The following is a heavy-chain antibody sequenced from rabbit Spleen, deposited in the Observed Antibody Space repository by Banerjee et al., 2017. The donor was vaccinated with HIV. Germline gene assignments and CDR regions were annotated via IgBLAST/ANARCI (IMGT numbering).Heavy chain of an antibody. Sequence: QEQLVESGGGLVQPGGSLKLSCTASGFSFSNKAVMCWVRQAPGKGLEWISCIAGSSSGFTYSATWATGRFTISKTSSTTVTLQMTSLTVADTATYFCARDTGTSFSSYGMDLWGPGTLVTVS. D-gene: IGHD7-1*01. CDR2: IAGSSSGFT. J-gene: IGHJ6*01. V-gene: IGHV1S45*01. CDR3: ARDTGTSFSSYGMDL. CDR1: GFSFSNKAV.